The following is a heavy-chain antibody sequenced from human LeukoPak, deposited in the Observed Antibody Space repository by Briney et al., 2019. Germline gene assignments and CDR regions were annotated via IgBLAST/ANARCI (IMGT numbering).Heavy chain of an antibody. J-gene: IGHJ4*02. Sequence: GGSLRLSCAASGFTFSSYAMHWVRQAPGKGLEWVAVISYDGSNKYYADSVKGRFTISRDNSKNTLYLQMNSLRAEDTAVYYCAKDLFWFGELSNFDYWGQGTLVTVSS. D-gene: IGHD3-10*01. V-gene: IGHV3-30*04. CDR2: ISYDGSNK. CDR1: GFTFSSYA. CDR3: AKDLFWFGELSNFDY.